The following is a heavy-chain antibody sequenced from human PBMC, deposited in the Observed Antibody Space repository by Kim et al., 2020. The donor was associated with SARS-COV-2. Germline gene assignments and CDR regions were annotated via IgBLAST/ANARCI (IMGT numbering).Heavy chain of an antibody. CDR2: KWYN. J-gene: IGHJ4*02. Sequence: KWYNDYAVSVKSRITINPDTSKNQFSLQLNSVTPEDTAVYYCARDPALKVWGQGTLVTVSS. D-gene: IGHD2-2*01. V-gene: IGHV6-1*01. CDR3: ARDPALKV.